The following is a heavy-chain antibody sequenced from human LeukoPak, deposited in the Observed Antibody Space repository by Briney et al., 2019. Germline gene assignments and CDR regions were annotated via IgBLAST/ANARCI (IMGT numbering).Heavy chain of an antibody. CDR3: AVTSAAGTTHWFDP. J-gene: IGHJ5*02. CDR2: IYYSGIT. D-gene: IGHD6-13*01. V-gene: IGHV4-39*01. CDR1: GGSIRTSSYY. Sequence: SETLSLTCTVSGGSIRTSSYYWGWIRQPPGKGLEWIGDIYYSGITYYNPSLKSRVTFSVDTSQNQFSLKLSSVTAADTAVYFCAVTSAAGTTHWFDPWGQGTLVTVSS.